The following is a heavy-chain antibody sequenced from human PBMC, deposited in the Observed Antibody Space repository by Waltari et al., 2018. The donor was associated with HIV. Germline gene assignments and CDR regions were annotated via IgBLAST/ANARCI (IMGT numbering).Heavy chain of an antibody. V-gene: IGHV4-34*01. CDR1: GGYFSVYY. J-gene: IGHJ5*02. D-gene: IGHD6-19*01. CDR2: INRNGNT. CDR3: ARDPDTSGWYRGWFDA. Sequence: QQWGAGLLKPSETLSLTCAVYGGYFSVYYWSWIRQSPGKVMEWIGEINRNGNTNYNPPLKSRITISLDTYKNQFSLKLTSLPAADTAVYYCARDPDTSGWYRGWFDAWGQGTLVIVSS.